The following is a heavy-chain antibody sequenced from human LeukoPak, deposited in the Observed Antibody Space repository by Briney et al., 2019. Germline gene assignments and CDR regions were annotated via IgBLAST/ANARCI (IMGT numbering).Heavy chain of an antibody. Sequence: SETLSLTCAVYGGSFSGYYWSWIRNPPGKGLEWIGEINHSGGTNYNPSLKSRVTISVDTSKNQFSLKLSSVTAADTAVYYCASQYYYDGDYWGQGTLVTVSS. CDR1: GGSFSGYY. V-gene: IGHV4-34*01. D-gene: IGHD3-22*01. J-gene: IGHJ4*02. CDR2: INHSGGT. CDR3: ASQYYYDGDY.